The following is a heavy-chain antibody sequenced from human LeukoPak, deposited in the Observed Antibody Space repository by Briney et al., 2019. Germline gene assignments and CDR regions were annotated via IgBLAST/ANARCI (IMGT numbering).Heavy chain of an antibody. CDR2: MNPNSGNT. CDR3: ARGDYDFWSGYYLLGAFDI. J-gene: IGHJ3*02. V-gene: IGHV1-8*01. CDR1: GYTFTSYD. Sequence: GASVKVSCEASGYTFTSYDINWVRQATGQGLEWMGWMNPNSGNTGYAQKFQGRVTMTRNTSISTAYMELSSLRSEDTAVYYCARGDYDFWSGYYLLGAFDIWGQGTMVTVSS. D-gene: IGHD3-3*01.